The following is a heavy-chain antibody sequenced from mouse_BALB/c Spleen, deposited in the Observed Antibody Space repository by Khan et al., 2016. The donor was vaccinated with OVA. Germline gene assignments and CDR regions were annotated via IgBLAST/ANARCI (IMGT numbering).Heavy chain of an antibody. CDR1: GYTFTTYT. V-gene: IGHV1-4*01. CDR3: ASGGAYYSYDGWFAY. D-gene: IGHD2-12*01. J-gene: IGHJ3*01. Sequence: QVQLQQSGAELARPGASVKMSCKASGYTFTTYTIHWVKQRPGQGLEWIGYIIPSSDYTNYNQNFKDKATLTADKSSSTAFMQLNTLTYEDSAVYYGASGGAYYSYDGWFAYWGQGTLVTVSA. CDR2: IIPSSDYT.